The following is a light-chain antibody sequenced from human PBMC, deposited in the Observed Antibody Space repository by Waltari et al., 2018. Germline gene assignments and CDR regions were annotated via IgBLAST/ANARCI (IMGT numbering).Light chain of an antibody. CDR1: PGIRNG. CDR2: AAS. V-gene: IGKV1-6*01. CDR3: LQDFNYPYT. Sequence: AIQMTQSPSSLSASLGDGVTVTCRASPGIRNGLAWYQQKPGKAPKLLIFAASTLQSGVPSRFSGSGSGTDFTLTISSLQSDDFAIYYCLQDFNYPYTFGQGTKVEIK. J-gene: IGKJ2*01.